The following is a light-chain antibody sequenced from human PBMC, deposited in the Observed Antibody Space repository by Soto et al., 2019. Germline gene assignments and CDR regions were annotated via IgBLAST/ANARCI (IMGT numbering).Light chain of an antibody. J-gene: IGLJ1*01. CDR2: EVS. Sequence: QSVLTQPPSASGSPGQSVTISCTGTSSDVGGYNDVSWYQQHPGKAPKLMIYEVSKRPSGVPDRFSGSKSGNTASLTVSGLQAEDEADYYSSSYAGGNEVFVTGTKLTVL. CDR1: SSDVGGYND. V-gene: IGLV2-8*01. CDR3: SSYAGGNEV.